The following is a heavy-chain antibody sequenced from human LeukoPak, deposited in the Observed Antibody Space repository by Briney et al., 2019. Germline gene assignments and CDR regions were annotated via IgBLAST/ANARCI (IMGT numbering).Heavy chain of an antibody. V-gene: IGHV3-43D*04. CDR3: AKERRGYYMDV. CDR2: INWDATRT. CDR1: GFTFGDYA. D-gene: IGHD3-10*01. J-gene: IGHJ6*03. Sequence: GGSLRLSXAASGFTFGDYAMQWVRQAPGKGLEWVSLINWDATRTYYADSVKGRFTISRDNSKNSLSLQMNSLRPEGTALYYCAKERRGYYMDVWGKGTTVTVSS.